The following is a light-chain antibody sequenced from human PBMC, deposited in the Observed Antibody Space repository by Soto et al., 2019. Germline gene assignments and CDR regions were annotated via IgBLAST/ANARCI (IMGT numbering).Light chain of an antibody. Sequence: QSALTQPASVSGSPGQSITISCTGTSSDIGGYSFVSWYQHHPGKVPKLMIYDVGNRPSGVSDRFSGSKSDNTASLTISGLRAEDEADYYCSSYTSSNTLLFGGGTKLTVL. CDR2: DVG. V-gene: IGLV2-14*03. CDR3: SSYTSSNTLL. CDR1: SSDIGGYSF. J-gene: IGLJ2*01.